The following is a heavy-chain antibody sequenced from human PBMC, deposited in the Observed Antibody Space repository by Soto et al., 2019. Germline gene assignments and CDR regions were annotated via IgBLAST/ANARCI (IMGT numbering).Heavy chain of an antibody. J-gene: IGHJ1*01. V-gene: IGHV4-39*01. CDR2: MYYNGNT. Sequence: QLQESGPGLVKPSETLSLTCTVSGCSFTSTNYFWGWIRQPPGKGLEWIGYMYYNGNTFYSPSRKSRVTMSVDPSKRQFSMDLSSVTAADTAMYYCARLQIYDSRAAPTPIFHPWGLGAMVTVSS. CDR3: ARLQIYDSRAAPTPIFHP. D-gene: IGHD3-22*01. CDR1: GCSFTSTNYF.